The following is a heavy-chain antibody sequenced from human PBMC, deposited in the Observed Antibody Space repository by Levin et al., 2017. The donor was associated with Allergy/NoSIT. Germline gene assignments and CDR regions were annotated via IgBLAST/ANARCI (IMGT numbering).Heavy chain of an antibody. J-gene: IGHJ5*02. CDR1: GDSISSGGYY. Sequence: SETLSLTCTVSGDSISSGGYYWSWIRQRPGKGLEWIGYIYYSGSSHYNPSLKSRVTMSVDTSQNHFSLKVSSVTAADTAVYYCARTTRYTSGWNWFDPWGQGTLVTVSS. D-gene: IGHD6-19*01. CDR3: ARTTRYTSGWNWFDP. V-gene: IGHV4-31*03. CDR2: IYYSGSS.